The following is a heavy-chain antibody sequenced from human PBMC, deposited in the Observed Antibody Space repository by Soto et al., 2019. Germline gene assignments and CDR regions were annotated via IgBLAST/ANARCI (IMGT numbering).Heavy chain of an antibody. D-gene: IGHD6-19*01. CDR3: ARGRALAGGFYFYL. CDR2: ISYDGSNK. J-gene: IGHJ2*01. CDR1: GFTFSSYA. V-gene: IGHV3-30-3*01. Sequence: QVQLVESGGGVVQPGRSLRLSCAASGFTFSSYAMHWVRQAPGKGLEWVAVISYDGSNKYYADSVKGRFTISRDNSKKASYLQLDRLRAGDTSVDYCARGRALAGGFYFYLCGRGTLVTVSS.